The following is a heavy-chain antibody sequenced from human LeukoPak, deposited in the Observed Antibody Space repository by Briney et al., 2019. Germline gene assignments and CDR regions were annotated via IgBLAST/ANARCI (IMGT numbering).Heavy chain of an antibody. V-gene: IGHV4-34*01. Sequence: SETLSLTCAVHGGSFSGYYWSWIRQPPGKGLKWIGEINHSGSTNYNPSLKSRVTISVDTSKNQFSLKLSSVTAADTAVYYCARYCSGGSCYHRGFDYWGQGTLVTVSS. CDR3: ARYCSGGSCYHRGFDY. D-gene: IGHD2-15*01. J-gene: IGHJ4*02. CDR2: INHSGST. CDR1: GGSFSGYY.